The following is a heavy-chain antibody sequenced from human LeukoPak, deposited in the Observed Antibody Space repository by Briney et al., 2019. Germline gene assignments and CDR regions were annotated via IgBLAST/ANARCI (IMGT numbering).Heavy chain of an antibody. CDR3: AKDENFSNWFDP. V-gene: IGHV3-30*18. CDR2: ISYDGSNK. CDR1: GFTFSDYY. J-gene: IGHJ5*02. Sequence: GGSLRLSCAASGFTFSDYYMSWIRQAPGKGLEWVAVISYDGSNKYYADSVKGRFTISRDNSKNTLYLQMNSLRAEDTAVYYCAKDENFSNWFDPWGQGTLVTVSS. D-gene: IGHD1-7*01.